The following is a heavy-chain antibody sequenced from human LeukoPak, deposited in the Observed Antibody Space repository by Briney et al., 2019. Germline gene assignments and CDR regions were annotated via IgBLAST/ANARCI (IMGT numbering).Heavy chain of an antibody. CDR3: ARRGYDYVWGSYHQSYYFDY. V-gene: IGHV5-51*01. CDR2: IYPGDSDT. CDR1: GYSFTSYW. J-gene: IGHJ4*02. D-gene: IGHD3-16*02. Sequence: GESLKISCKGSGYSFTSYWIGWVRQMPGKGLEWMGIIYPGDSDTRYSPSFQGQVTISADKSISTAYLQWSSLKASDTAMYYCARRGYDYVWGSYHQSYYFDYWGQGTLVTVSS.